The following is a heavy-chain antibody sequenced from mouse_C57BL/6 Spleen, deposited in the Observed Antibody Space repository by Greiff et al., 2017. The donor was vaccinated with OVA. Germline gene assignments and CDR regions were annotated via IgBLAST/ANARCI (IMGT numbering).Heavy chain of an antibody. J-gene: IGHJ2*01. CDR2: ISYDGSN. V-gene: IGHV3-6*01. Sequence: VQLKESGPGLVKPSQSLSLPCSVTGYSLTRGFYWNWVRQFPGNKLEWMGYISYDGSNNYNPSLKNRISITRDTSKNQFFLKLNSVTTEDTATYYCARFDEGYYFDYWGQGTTLTVSS. D-gene: IGHD3-3*01. CDR1: GYSLTRGFY. CDR3: ARFDEGYYFDY.